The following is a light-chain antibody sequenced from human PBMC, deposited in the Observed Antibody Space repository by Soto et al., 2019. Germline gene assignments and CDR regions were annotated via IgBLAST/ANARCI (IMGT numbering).Light chain of an antibody. CDR2: EVS. Sequence: QSVLTQPASVSGSPGQSITISCTGTSSDVGGYNSVSWYQQHPGKAPKLMIYEVSNRPSGVSNRFSGSKSGNTASLTISGLQAEDEADYYCSSYTSSSTPPYVFGTGTKVTVL. CDR3: SSYTSSSTPPYV. CDR1: SSDVGGYNS. J-gene: IGLJ1*01. V-gene: IGLV2-14*01.